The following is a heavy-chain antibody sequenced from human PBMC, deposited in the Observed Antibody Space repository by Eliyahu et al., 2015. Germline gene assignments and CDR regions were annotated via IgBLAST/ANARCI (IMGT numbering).Heavy chain of an antibody. CDR3: ARGYDSISYYYVY. D-gene: IGHD3-22*01. J-gene: IGHJ4*02. CDR2: IIPVFGTA. CDR1: GGTFSSCA. V-gene: IGHV1-69*01. Sequence: QVQLVQSGAEVKKPGSSVKVSCKASGGTFSSCAISWVRQAPGQGLEWMGGIIPVFGTANYAQNFQGRVTITADESTSTAYMELSSLRSEDTAVYYCARGYDSISYYYVYWGQGTLVTVSS.